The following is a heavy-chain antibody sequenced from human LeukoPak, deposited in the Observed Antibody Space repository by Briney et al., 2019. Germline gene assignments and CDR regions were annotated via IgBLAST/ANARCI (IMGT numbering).Heavy chain of an antibody. CDR2: IKEDGSEK. Sequence: PGGSLRLSCAASGLTFGSYWMSWVRQAPGKGLEWVANIKEDGSEKYYVDSVKGRFTISRDNAKNSLYLQMNSLRAEDTAVYYCARDHEYSNYDWGQGTLVTVSS. V-gene: IGHV3-7*01. J-gene: IGHJ4*02. D-gene: IGHD4-11*01. CDR3: ARDHEYSNYD. CDR1: GLTFGSYW.